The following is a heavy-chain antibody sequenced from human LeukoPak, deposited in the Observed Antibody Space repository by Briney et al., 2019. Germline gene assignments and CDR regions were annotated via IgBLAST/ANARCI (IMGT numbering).Heavy chain of an antibody. CDR3: ARESARSGQTVPFDY. V-gene: IGHV4-4*07. CDR1: GGSISSYY. CDR2: IYTSGST. J-gene: IGHJ4*02. Sequence: PSETLSLTCTVSGGSISSYYWGWIRQPAGKGLEWIGRIYTSGSTNYNPSLKSRVTMSVDTSKNQFSLKLSSVTAADTAVYYCARESARSGQTVPFDYWGQGTLVTVSS. D-gene: IGHD2-15*01.